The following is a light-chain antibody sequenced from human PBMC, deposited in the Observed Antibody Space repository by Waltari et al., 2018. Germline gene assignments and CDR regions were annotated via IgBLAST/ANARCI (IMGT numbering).Light chain of an antibody. CDR1: SGHSSNI. Sequence: QLVLTQSPSAPASLGASVKLTCTLSSGHSSNIIAWLPQRPERGPRYLMKVNSDGSHSKGDDIPDRFSGSSSGAERYLTISSLQSEDEADYYCETGGHGTWVFGGGTKLTVL. J-gene: IGLJ3*02. CDR3: ETGGHGTWV. CDR2: VNSDGSH. V-gene: IGLV4-69*01.